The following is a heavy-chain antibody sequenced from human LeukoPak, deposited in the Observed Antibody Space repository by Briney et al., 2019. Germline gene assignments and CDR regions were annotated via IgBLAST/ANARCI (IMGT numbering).Heavy chain of an antibody. CDR2: IKSKTDGGTT. CDR1: GFTFSNAW. V-gene: IGHV3-15*01. J-gene: IGHJ4*02. D-gene: IGHD1-7*01. Sequence: GGSLRLSCAASGFTFSNAWMSWVRQAPGKGLEWVGRIKSKTDGGTTDYAAPVKGRFTITKDDSKNTLYLQVNSLKTEDTAVYYCTTADWNYVIWGNFDYWGQGTLVTVSS. CDR3: TTADWNYVIWGNFDY.